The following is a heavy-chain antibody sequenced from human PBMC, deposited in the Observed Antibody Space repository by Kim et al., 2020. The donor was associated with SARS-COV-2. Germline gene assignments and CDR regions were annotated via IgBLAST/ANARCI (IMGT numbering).Heavy chain of an antibody. CDR3: ARVPYLTNGHGFDV. J-gene: IGHJ3*01. Sequence: SETLSLTCTVSGDSITTYYWNWIRQPAGKGLEWIDRVYPTGGTDYSPSLTSRVTMSVDTSENQFSLKLTSVTAADTAVYYCARVPYLTNGHGFDVWGQGTMVTVSS. D-gene: IGHD3-3*01. CDR1: GDSITTYY. CDR2: VYPTGGT. V-gene: IGHV4-4*07.